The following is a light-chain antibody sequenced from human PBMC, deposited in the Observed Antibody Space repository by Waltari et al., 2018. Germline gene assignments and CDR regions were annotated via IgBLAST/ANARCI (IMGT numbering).Light chain of an antibody. J-gene: IGKJ4*01. Sequence: ELVLTQSPATLSVSPGERAALSCKASQNVGSQLGWYQQRPGQAPRLLIDDVSNRASGVPARFSGSVSGTDFTLTISSLEPEDVAVYYCQQRDSWPLTFGGGTKVEIK. V-gene: IGKV3-11*01. CDR3: QQRDSWPLT. CDR1: QNVGSQ. CDR2: DVS.